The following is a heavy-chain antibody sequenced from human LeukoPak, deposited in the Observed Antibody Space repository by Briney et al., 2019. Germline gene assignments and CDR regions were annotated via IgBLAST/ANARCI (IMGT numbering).Heavy chain of an antibody. Sequence: GGSLRLSCAASGFTFSDYYMTWIRQAPGKGLEWVSYISSSGITIYYADSVKGRFTISRDNSKNTLYLQMSSLRADDTAVYYCAKAIRTSGNYYYYMDVWGQGPRVTVSS. D-gene: IGHD1-14*01. J-gene: IGHJ6*03. CDR1: GFTFSDYY. CDR3: AKAIRTSGNYYYYMDV. CDR2: ISSSGITI. V-gene: IGHV3-11*01.